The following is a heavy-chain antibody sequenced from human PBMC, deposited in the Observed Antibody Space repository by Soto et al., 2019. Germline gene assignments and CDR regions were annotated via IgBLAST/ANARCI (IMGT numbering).Heavy chain of an antibody. J-gene: IGHJ6*03. CDR1: GGSVSSNSAA. Sequence: PSQTLSLTCAISGGSVSSNSAAWNWIRPSPSRGLEWLGRTYYRSKWYNDYAVSVKSRITINPDTSKNQFSLQLNSVTPEDTAVYYCARGFLSDFWSGYSPGYYYYYMDVWGKGTTVTVSS. CDR2: TYYRSKWYN. CDR3: ARGFLSDFWSGYSPGYYYYYMDV. V-gene: IGHV6-1*01. D-gene: IGHD3-3*01.